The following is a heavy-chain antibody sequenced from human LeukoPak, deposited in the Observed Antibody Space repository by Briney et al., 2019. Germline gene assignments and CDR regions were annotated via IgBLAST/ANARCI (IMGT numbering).Heavy chain of an antibody. V-gene: IGHV3-48*03. J-gene: IGHJ4*02. CDR2: ISTTGSSI. CDR3: ARVQRGIAVALDY. CDR1: GFTFSSYE. Sequence: GGSLRLSCAASGFTFSSYEMNWVRQAPGKGLEWVSYISTTGSSIYYADSVKGRFTISRDNVKNLLYLQMNSLRAEDTAVYYCARVQRGIAVALDYWGQGTLATVSS. D-gene: IGHD6-19*01.